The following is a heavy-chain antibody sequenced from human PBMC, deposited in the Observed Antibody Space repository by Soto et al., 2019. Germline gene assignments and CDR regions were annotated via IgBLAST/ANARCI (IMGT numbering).Heavy chain of an antibody. CDR1: GGSFSGYY. Sequence: QVQLQQWGAGLLKPSETLSLTCAVYGGSFSGYYWSWIRQPPERGLEWIGEINHSESSNYKPSLKSRVTISVDTSKIQFFLMLSSVTVAETAVYYCARGLFNAVVGNDFDYWGQGTLVTVSS. D-gene: IGHD6-19*01. V-gene: IGHV4-34*01. J-gene: IGHJ4*02. CDR3: ARGLFNAVVGNDFDY. CDR2: INHSESS.